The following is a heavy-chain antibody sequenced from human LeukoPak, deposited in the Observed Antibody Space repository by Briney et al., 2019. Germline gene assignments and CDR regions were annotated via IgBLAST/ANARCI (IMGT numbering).Heavy chain of an antibody. D-gene: IGHD4-17*01. V-gene: IGHV1-46*02. J-gene: IGHJ3*02. Sequence: ASVKVSCKASGYSFNTHSITWVRQAPGQGLEWMGIINRSGGSTSYAQKFQGRITMTRDMSTSTVYMELSSLRSEDTAVYYCARGGGLDYGDYPGAFDIWGQGTIVTVSS. CDR2: INRSGGST. CDR1: GYSFNTHS. CDR3: ARGGGLDYGDYPGAFDI.